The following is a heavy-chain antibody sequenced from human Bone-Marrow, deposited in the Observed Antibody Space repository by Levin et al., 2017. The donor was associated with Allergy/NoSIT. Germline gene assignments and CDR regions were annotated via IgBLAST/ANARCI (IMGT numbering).Heavy chain of an antibody. J-gene: IGHJ6*02. D-gene: IGHD6-19*01. Sequence: GGSLRLSCAASGFTFSSYAMHWVRQAPGKGLEWVAVISYDGSNKYYADSVKGRFPISRDNSKNTLYLQMNSRRAEDTAVYYCERLKGIAVAGTYSFVGCSYYGMDVWGQGTTVTVSS. CDR3: ERLKGIAVAGTYSFVGCSYYGMDV. CDR1: GFTFSSYA. V-gene: IGHV3-30-3*01. CDR2: ISYDGSNK.